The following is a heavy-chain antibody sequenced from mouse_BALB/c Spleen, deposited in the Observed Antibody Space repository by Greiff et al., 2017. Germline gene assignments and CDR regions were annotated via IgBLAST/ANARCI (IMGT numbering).Heavy chain of an antibody. V-gene: IGHV5-17*02. CDR3: ARRREGGYDGFDY. CDR2: ISSGSSTI. CDR1: GFTFSSFG. Sequence: EVMLVESGGGLVQPGGSRKLSCAASGFTFSSFGMHWVRQAPEKGLEWVAYISSGSSTIYYADTVKGRFTISRDNPKNTLFLQMTSLRSEDTAMYYCARRREGGYDGFDYWGQGTTLTVSS. D-gene: IGHD2-2*01. J-gene: IGHJ2*01.